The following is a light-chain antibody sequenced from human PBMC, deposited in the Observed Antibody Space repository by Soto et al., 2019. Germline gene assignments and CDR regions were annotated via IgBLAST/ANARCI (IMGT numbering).Light chain of an antibody. CDR1: QSVSSTY. CDR3: QLYGNSPPRT. CDR2: GAA. J-gene: IGKJ1*01. V-gene: IGKV3-20*01. Sequence: ELVLTQSPGTLSLSPGERATLSCRASQSVSSTYLFCYQQKPGQAPSLLIYGAASRSTGIPDRFSGSGSGTDFTLTIARLEHADFAVYYCQLYGNSPPRTFGQGTKVEIK.